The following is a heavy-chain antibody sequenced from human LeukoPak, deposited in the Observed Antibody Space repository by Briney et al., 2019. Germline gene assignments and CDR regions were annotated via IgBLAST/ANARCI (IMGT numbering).Heavy chain of an antibody. CDR3: ARAGKDGTFGEFDY. Sequence: SETLSLTCAVYGGSFSGYYWSWIRQPPGKGLEWIGEINHSGSTNYNPSLKSRVTISVDTSKNQFSLKLSSVTAADTAVYYCARAGKDGTFGEFDYWAQGTLVTVSS. D-gene: IGHD3-10*01. V-gene: IGHV4-34*01. J-gene: IGHJ4*02. CDR1: GGSFSGYY. CDR2: INHSGST.